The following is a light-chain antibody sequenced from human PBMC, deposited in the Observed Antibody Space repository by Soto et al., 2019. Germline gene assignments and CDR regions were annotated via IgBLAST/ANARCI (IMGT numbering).Light chain of an antibody. J-gene: IGKJ1*01. V-gene: IGKV1-5*03. CDR3: QHYNSYSEA. Sequence: IQLTQSPSSLSASVGDRVTITCRASQGIRSYLAWYQQKPGKAPKLLIYKASTLKSGVPSRFSGSGSGTEFTLTISSLQPDDFATYYCQHYNSYSEAFGQGTKVELK. CDR2: KAS. CDR1: QGIRSY.